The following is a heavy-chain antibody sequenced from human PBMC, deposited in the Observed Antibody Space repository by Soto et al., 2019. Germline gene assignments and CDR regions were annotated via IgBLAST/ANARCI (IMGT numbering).Heavy chain of an antibody. D-gene: IGHD2-15*01. J-gene: IGHJ5*02. V-gene: IGHV5-51*01. CDR1: GYRFTSYW. CDR3: VRRETPAGRPRWWYP. CDR2: IYPGDSDT. Sequence: GESLKISCKSSGYRFTSYWLAWVRQLPGKGLEGMGTIYPGDSDTRYSPSFQGQVTSSADKSITTAYPRWRTLKASDTATYYWVRRETPAGRPRWWYPGGKGTRVTVAS.